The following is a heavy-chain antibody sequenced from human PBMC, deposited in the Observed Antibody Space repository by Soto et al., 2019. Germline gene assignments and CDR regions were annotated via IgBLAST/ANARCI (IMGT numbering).Heavy chain of an antibody. CDR3: VRENEMAGATSAFEF. D-gene: IGHD1-26*01. CDR1: GFRFNSYS. CDR2: IDARSNYI. Sequence: EVQLVESGGGLVKPGGSLRVSCEASGFRFNSYSMNWVRQAPQKGLEWVSLIDARSNYIYYADSVKGRFTISRDNARNSLYLQMERLIVQDTAFDYCVRENEMAGATSAFEFWGQGTPVTVSS. J-gene: IGHJ4*02. V-gene: IGHV3-21*02.